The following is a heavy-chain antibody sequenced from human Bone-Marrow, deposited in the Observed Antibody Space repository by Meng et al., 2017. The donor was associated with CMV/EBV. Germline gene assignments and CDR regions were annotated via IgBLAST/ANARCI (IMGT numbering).Heavy chain of an antibody. CDR3: ARGVRSLRLAGDIVVVPAAKPPYWVDP. D-gene: IGHD2-2*01. V-gene: IGHV1-8*03. CDR2: MNPNSGNT. Sequence: ASVKVSCKASGYTFTGYYMHWVRQATGQGLEWMGWMNPNSGNTGYAQKFQGRVTITRNTSISTAYMELSSLRSEDTAVYYCARGVRSLRLAGDIVVVPAAKPPYWVDPWGQGTLVTVSS. J-gene: IGHJ5*02. CDR1: GYTFTGYY.